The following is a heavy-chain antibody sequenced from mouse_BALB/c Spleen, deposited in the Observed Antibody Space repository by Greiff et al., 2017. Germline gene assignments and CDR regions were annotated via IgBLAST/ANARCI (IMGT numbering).Heavy chain of an antibody. J-gene: IGHJ2*01. CDR2: ISYSGST. D-gene: IGHD2-14*01. Sequence: EVKVEESGPGLVKPSQSLSLTCTVTGYSITSDYAWNWIRQFPGNKLEWMGYISYSGSTSYNPSLKSRISITRDTSKNQFFLQLNSVTTEDTATYYCARRYVFDYWGQGTTLTVSS. CDR3: ARRYVFDY. V-gene: IGHV3-2*02. CDR1: GYSITSDYA.